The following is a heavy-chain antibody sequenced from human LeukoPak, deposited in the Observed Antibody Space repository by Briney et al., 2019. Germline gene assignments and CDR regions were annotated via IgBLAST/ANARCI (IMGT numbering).Heavy chain of an antibody. Sequence: SETLSLTCTVSGGSISSSSYYWGWIRQPPGKGLEWIGSIYYSGSTYYNPSLKSRVTTSVDTSKNQFSLKLSSVTAADTAVYYCARSGGNPSNWFNPWGQGTLVTVSS. CDR1: GGSISSSSYY. D-gene: IGHD4-23*01. J-gene: IGHJ5*02. V-gene: IGHV4-39*01. CDR3: ARSGGNPSNWFNP. CDR2: IYYSGST.